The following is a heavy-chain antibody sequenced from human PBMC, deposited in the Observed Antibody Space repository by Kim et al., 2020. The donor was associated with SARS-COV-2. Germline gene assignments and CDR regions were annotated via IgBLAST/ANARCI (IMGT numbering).Heavy chain of an antibody. Sequence: SVKVSCKASGGTFSSYAISWVRQAPGQGLEWMGGIIPIFGTANYAQKFQGRVTINVDESTSTAYMELSSLRSEDTAVYYCARVRDSNQYGMDVWGQGTTVTVSS. CDR2: IIPIFGTA. J-gene: IGHJ6*02. D-gene: IGHD6-13*01. V-gene: IGHV1-69*13. CDR1: GGTFSSYA. CDR3: ARVRDSNQYGMDV.